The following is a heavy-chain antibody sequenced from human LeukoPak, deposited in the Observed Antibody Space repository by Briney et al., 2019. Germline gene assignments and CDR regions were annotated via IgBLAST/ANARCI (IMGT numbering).Heavy chain of an antibody. CDR3: ASMTLTGTYYYYYGMDV. J-gene: IGHJ6*02. Sequence: PGGSLRLSCAASGFTFSSYSMNWVRQAPGKGLEWVSIIYSGGSTYYADSVKGRFTISRDNSKNTLYLQMNSLRAEDTAVYYCASMTLTGTYYYYYGMDVWGQGTTVTVSS. V-gene: IGHV3-53*01. D-gene: IGHD7-27*01. CDR1: GFTFSSYS. CDR2: IYSGGST.